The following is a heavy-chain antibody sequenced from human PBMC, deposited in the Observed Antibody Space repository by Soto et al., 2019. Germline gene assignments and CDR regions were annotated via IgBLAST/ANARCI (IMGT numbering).Heavy chain of an antibody. CDR1: GFTFSSYW. Sequence: PWGPLRLSCAASGFTFSSYWMSWGRQAPGKGLEWVANIKQDGSEKYYVDSVKGRFTISRDNAKNSLYLQMNSLRAEDTAVYYCARGDGSGWYFDAFDIWGQGTMVTVSS. CDR3: ARGDGSGWYFDAFDI. D-gene: IGHD6-19*01. V-gene: IGHV3-7*03. CDR2: IKQDGSEK. J-gene: IGHJ3*02.